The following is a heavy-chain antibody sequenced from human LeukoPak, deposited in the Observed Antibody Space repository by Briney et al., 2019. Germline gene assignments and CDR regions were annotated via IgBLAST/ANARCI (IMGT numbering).Heavy chain of an antibody. D-gene: IGHD6-19*01. Sequence: SETLSLTCTVSGGSISSSSAYWGWIRQPPGKGLEWIGYIHYSGSTKYNPSLKSRVTISVDTSKNQFSLKLSSVTAADTAVYYCARWYSSGWAFDYWGQGTLVPVSS. J-gene: IGHJ4*02. CDR1: GGSISSSSAY. CDR2: IHYSGST. CDR3: ARWYSSGWAFDY. V-gene: IGHV4-61*05.